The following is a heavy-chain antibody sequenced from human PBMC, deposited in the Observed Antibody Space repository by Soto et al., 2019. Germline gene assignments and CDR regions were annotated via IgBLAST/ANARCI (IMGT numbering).Heavy chain of an antibody. J-gene: IGHJ4*02. Sequence: QVQLVQSGAEVKKPGASVKVSCKASGYTFTSYDINWVRQATGQGLEWMGWMNPNSGNTSYAQKSQDRVTMTGNTSISTGYMELSSLTSEDTAVYYYASTLYGDNVDYWGQETLGTVSS. D-gene: IGHD4-17*01. CDR2: MNPNSGNT. CDR3: ASTLYGDNVDY. CDR1: GYTFTSYD. V-gene: IGHV1-8*01.